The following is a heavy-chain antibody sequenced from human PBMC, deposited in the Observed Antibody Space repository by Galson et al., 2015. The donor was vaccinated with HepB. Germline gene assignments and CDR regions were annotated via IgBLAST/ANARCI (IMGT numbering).Heavy chain of an antibody. CDR2: MNPNNGNT. CDR1: GYTFASYD. V-gene: IGHV1-8*01. J-gene: IGHJ5*02. CDR3: ARQLASPRYCSSTSCYGRFDP. D-gene: IGHD2-2*01. Sequence: SVKVSCKASGYTFASYDINWVRQATGQGLEWMGWMNPNNGNTGYAQKFQGRVTMTRNTSISTAYMELSSLRSEDTAVYYCARQLASPRYCSSTSCYGRFDPWGQGTLVTVSS.